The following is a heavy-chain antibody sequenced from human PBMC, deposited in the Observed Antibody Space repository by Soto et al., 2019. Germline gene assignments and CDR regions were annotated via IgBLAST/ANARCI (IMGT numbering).Heavy chain of an antibody. J-gene: IGHJ6*02. CDR3: ARERTGTTSMDV. V-gene: IGHV1-8*01. Sequence: QVQLVQSGAEVKKPGASVKVSCKASGYTFTSYDINWVRQATGQGLEWMGWMNPNSGNTGYAQKFRGRVTMTRNTSISTAYLELSSLRSEDTAVYYCARERTGTTSMDVWGQGTTVTVSS. CDR1: GYTFTSYD. CDR2: MNPNSGNT. D-gene: IGHD1-1*01.